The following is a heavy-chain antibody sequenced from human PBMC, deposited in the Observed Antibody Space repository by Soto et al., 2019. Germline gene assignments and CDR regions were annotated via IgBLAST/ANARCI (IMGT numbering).Heavy chain of an antibody. Sequence: QVQLVQSGAEVKKPGASVKVSCKASGYTFTSYAMHWVRQAPGQRLEWMGWINAGNGNTKYSQKFQGRVTITRDTSASTAYMELSSLRSEDTAVYYSARDRNVLLWFGANWFDPWGQGTLVTVSS. D-gene: IGHD3-10*01. CDR3: ARDRNVLLWFGANWFDP. V-gene: IGHV1-3*01. CDR1: GYTFTSYA. CDR2: INAGNGNT. J-gene: IGHJ5*02.